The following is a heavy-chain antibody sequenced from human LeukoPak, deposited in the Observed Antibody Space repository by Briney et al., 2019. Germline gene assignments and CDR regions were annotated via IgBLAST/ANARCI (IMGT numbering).Heavy chain of an antibody. Sequence: GGSLRLSCAVFGFTFSGYVMHWVRQAPGKGLEWVAVISFDGSHKYYADSVKGRFTISRDNSKNTLDLQMSSLRAEDTAVYYCAKDCSGGSCYSFDYWGQGALVTVSS. CDR2: ISFDGSHK. D-gene: IGHD2-15*01. V-gene: IGHV3-30*18. CDR1: GFTFSGYV. CDR3: AKDCSGGSCYSFDY. J-gene: IGHJ4*02.